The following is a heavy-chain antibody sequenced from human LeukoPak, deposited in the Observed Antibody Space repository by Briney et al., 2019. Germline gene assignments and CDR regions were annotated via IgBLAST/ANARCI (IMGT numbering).Heavy chain of an antibody. CDR3: AKDQGTGSSGWPLDY. D-gene: IGHD6-19*01. CDR1: GFTFSSYA. Sequence: GGSLRLSCAASGFTFSSYAMHWVRQAPGKGLEWVAVISYDGSNKYYADSVKGRFTISRDNSKNTLYLQMNSLRAEDTAVYYCAKDQGTGSSGWPLDYWGQGTLVTVSS. J-gene: IGHJ4*02. V-gene: IGHV3-30-3*01. CDR2: ISYDGSNK.